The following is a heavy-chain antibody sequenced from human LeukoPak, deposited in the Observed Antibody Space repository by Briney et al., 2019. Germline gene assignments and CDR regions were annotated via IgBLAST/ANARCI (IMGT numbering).Heavy chain of an antibody. D-gene: IGHD6-13*01. CDR1: GFSFSSYE. Sequence: GGSLRLSCAASGFSFSSYEMNWVRQAPGKGLEWVSYISGSGTTIYYADSVKGRFTISRDNAENSLYLQMNSLRAEDTAVYYCARGAVAGTDWGQGTLVTVSS. V-gene: IGHV3-48*03. CDR3: ARGAVAGTD. J-gene: IGHJ4*02. CDR2: ISGSGTTI.